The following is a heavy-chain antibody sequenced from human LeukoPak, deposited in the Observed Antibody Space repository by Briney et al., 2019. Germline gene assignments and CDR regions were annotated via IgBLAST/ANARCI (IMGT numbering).Heavy chain of an antibody. Sequence: PGGSLRLSCAASGFTFGSYAMHWVRQAPGKGLEWVAIISYDGSNEYYADSVKGRFTISRDNSKNTLYLHMNSLTADDTAVYYCARENGVLTGYPLDCWGQGTLVTVSS. CDR2: ISYDGSNE. J-gene: IGHJ4*02. D-gene: IGHD3-9*01. V-gene: IGHV3-30-3*01. CDR3: ARENGVLTGYPLDC. CDR1: GFTFGSYA.